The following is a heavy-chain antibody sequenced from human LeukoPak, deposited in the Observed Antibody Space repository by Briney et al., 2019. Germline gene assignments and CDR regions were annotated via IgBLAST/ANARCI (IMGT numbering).Heavy chain of an antibody. J-gene: IGHJ6*03. V-gene: IGHV1-58*01. Sequence: SVKVSCEASGFTFTSSAAQWVRQARGQRLEWIGWIVVGSGNTNYAQKFQERVTITRDMSTSTAYMELSSLRSEDTAVYYCAGLDYYYYMDVWGKGTTVTVSS. CDR1: GFTFTSSA. CDR2: IVVGSGNT. CDR3: AGLDYYYYMDV. D-gene: IGHD6-6*01.